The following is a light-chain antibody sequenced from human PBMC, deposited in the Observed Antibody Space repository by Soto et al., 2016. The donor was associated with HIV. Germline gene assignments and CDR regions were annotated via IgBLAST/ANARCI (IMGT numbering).Light chain of an antibody. J-gene: IGLJ3*02. CDR3: NSRDSSGNQWV. Sequence: SSELTQDPAVSVALGQTVRITCQGDSLRSYYASWYQQKPGRAPILVMYGKNNRPSGIPDRFSGSSSGNTGSLTITGTQAEDEADYYCNSRDSSGNQWVLGGGTKLTVL. CDR1: SLRSYY. CDR2: GKN. V-gene: IGLV3-19*01.